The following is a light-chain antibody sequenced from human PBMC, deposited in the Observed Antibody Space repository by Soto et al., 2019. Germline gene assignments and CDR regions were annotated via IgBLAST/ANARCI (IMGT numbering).Light chain of an antibody. J-gene: IGKJ1*01. CDR3: QQYSISPRT. CDR2: GAS. Sequence: IVLTQFPGTLSLSAGERATLSCRTSLSVNSRYLAWYQQKPGQAPRLLFYGASSRATGIPDRFSVSGSGTDFTLSISRLEPEDSAIYYCQQYSISPRTFGQGTKVEIK. CDR1: LSVNSRY. V-gene: IGKV3-20*01.